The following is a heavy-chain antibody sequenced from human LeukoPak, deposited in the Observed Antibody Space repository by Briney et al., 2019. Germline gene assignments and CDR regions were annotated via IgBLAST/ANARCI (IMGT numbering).Heavy chain of an antibody. Sequence: GGSLRLSCAASGFTFSSYSTNWVRQAPGKGLEWVSSISSSSSYIYYADSVKGRFTISRDNAKNSLYLQMNSLRAEDTAVYYCAREPLYSSSWYGGNYWGQGTLVTVSS. V-gene: IGHV3-21*01. CDR3: AREPLYSSSWYGGNY. CDR2: ISSSSSYI. J-gene: IGHJ4*02. CDR1: GFTFSSYS. D-gene: IGHD6-13*01.